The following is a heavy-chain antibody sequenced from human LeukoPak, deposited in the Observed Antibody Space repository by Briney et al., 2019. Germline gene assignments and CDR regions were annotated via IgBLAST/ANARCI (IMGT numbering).Heavy chain of an antibody. CDR3: AREYYDILTGYYHYWYFDL. CDR1: GFTFTGYY. V-gene: IGHV1-2*02. D-gene: IGHD3-9*01. CDR2: INPNSGGT. Sequence: ASVKVSCKASGFTFTGYYMHWVRQAPGQGLEWMGWINPNSGGTNYAQKFQGRVTMTRDTSISTAYMELSRLRSDDTAVYYCAREYYDILTGYYHYWYFDLWGRGTLVTVSS. J-gene: IGHJ2*01.